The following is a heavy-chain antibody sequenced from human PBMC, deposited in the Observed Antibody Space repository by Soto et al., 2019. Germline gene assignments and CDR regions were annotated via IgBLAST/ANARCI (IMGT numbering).Heavy chain of an antibody. Sequence: GGSLRLSCAASGFTFSSYAMHWVRQAPGKGLEWVAVISYDGSNKYYADSVKGRFTISRDNSKNTLYLQMNSLRAEDTAVYYCARTLPPSPMDVCGQGPTVTVSS. CDR2: ISYDGSNK. V-gene: IGHV3-30-3*01. J-gene: IGHJ6*02. CDR1: GFTFSSYA. CDR3: ARTLPPSPMDV.